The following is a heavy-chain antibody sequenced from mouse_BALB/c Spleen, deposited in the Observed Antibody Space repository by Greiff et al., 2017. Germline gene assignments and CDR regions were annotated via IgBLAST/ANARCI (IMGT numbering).Heavy chain of an antibody. CDR1: GFTFSSYG. CDR3: ARDFDY. J-gene: IGHJ2*01. Sequence: EVKLMESGGGLVQPGGSLKLSCAASGFTFSSYGMSWVRQTPDKRLEWVATISSGGSYTYYPDSVKGRFTISRDNAKNTLYLQMSSLKSEDTAMYYCARDFDYWGQGTTLTVSS. V-gene: IGHV5-6*03. CDR2: ISSGGSYT.